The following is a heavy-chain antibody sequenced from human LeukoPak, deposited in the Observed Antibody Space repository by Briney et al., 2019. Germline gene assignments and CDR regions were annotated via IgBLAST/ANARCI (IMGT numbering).Heavy chain of an antibody. Sequence: GGSLRLSCAVSGFTFSSYGMHWVRQAPGKGLEWVAVISYDGSNKYYADSVKGRFTISRDNSKNTLYLQMNSLRAEDTAVYYCAKDGANVLRFLEWSYSVDYWGQGTLVTVSS. J-gene: IGHJ4*02. CDR1: GFTFSSYG. D-gene: IGHD3-3*01. CDR3: AKDGANVLRFLEWSYSVDY. V-gene: IGHV3-30*18. CDR2: ISYDGSNK.